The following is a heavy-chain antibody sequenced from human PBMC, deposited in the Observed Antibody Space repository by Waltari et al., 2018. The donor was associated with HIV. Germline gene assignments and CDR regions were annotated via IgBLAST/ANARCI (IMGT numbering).Heavy chain of an antibody. CDR2: IYWDDVK. CDR3: AHLRELVRYRYDYGDYYYFDY. J-gene: IGHJ4*02. CDR1: GFSLSTSGVG. V-gene: IGHV2-5*02. D-gene: IGHD4-17*01. Sequence: QITLKESGPTLVKPTQTLTLTCTFSGFSLSTSGVGVGWIRQPPGKALEWLALIYWDDVKRYSPSLKSRLTITKDTSKNQVVLTMTNMDPVDTATYYCAHLRELVRYRYDYGDYYYFDYWGQGTLVTVSS.